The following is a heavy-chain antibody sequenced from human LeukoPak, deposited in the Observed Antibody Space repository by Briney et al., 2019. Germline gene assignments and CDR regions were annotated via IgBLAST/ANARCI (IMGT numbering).Heavy chain of an antibody. Sequence: PSETLSLTCGVSGYSISSGYYWGWIRQPPGQGLEWIGTTHHSGSTFYNPSLKSRVTLSVDTSKNQFSLKLNSVTAADTAVYFCARGGFCSGVTCYPVWFWGQGSLVTVSS. CDR3: ARGGFCSGVTCYPVWF. D-gene: IGHD2-15*01. J-gene: IGHJ4*02. V-gene: IGHV4-38-2*01. CDR2: THHSGST. CDR1: GYSISSGYY.